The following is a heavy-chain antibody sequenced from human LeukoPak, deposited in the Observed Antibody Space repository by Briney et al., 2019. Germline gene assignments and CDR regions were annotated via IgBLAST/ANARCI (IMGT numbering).Heavy chain of an antibody. J-gene: IGHJ4*02. Sequence: ASVTVSCKASGYTFTVYYMHWVRQAPGQGLEWMGWINPNSGGTNYAQKFQGRVTMTRDTSISTAYMELSRLRSDDTAVYYCARDWRSGYSYGYHHYWGQGTLVTVSS. CDR1: GYTFTVYY. CDR2: INPNSGGT. D-gene: IGHD5-18*01. CDR3: ARDWRSGYSYGYHHY. V-gene: IGHV1-2*02.